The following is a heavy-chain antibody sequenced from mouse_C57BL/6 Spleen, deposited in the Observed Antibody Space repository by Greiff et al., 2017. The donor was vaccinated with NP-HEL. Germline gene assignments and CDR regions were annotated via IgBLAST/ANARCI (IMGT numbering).Heavy chain of an antibody. CDR1: GYTFTSYW. Sequence: QVQLQQPGAELVKPGASVKMSCKASGYTFTSYWITWVKQRPGQGLEWIGDIYPGSGSTNYNEKFKSKATLTVDTSSSTAYMQLSSLTSEDSAVYYCARTITTVVASHYFDYWGQGTTLTVSS. V-gene: IGHV1-55*01. CDR2: IYPGSGST. D-gene: IGHD1-1*01. CDR3: ARTITTVVASHYFDY. J-gene: IGHJ2*01.